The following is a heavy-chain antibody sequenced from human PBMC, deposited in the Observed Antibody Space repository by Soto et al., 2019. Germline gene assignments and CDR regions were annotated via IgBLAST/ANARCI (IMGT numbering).Heavy chain of an antibody. Sequence: QVHLVQSGAEVRKPGSSVKVSCKASGGTLRTSTVTWVRQGPGQGPEWMGRLIPFLQKANYAQEFQGRVTITADASASTVYMELRSQRSEDTAVYYCTRAEIGAGFYNNDLDVWGPGTTVIVSS. CDR3: TRAEIGAGFYNNDLDV. CDR1: GGTLRTST. D-gene: IGHD3-22*01. CDR2: LIPFLQKA. V-gene: IGHV1-69*08. J-gene: IGHJ6*01.